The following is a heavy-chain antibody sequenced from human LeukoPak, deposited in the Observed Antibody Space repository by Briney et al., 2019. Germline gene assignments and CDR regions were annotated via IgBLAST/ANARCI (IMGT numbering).Heavy chain of an antibody. D-gene: IGHD3-22*01. CDR2: INSDGSST. CDR1: GFTFSRYW. V-gene: IGHV3-74*01. J-gene: IGHJ3*02. CDR3: ARFDSSGYYYDSDAFDI. Sequence: PGGSLRLSCAASGFTFSRYWMHWVRQAPGKGLVWVSRINSDGSSTSYADSVKGRFTISRDNAKNTLYLQMNSLRAEDTAVYYCARFDSSGYYYDSDAFDIWGQGTMVTVSS.